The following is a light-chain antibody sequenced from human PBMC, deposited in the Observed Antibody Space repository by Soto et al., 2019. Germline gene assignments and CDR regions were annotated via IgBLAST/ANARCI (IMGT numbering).Light chain of an antibody. CDR3: QQYGSSPRIT. J-gene: IGKJ3*01. V-gene: IGKV3-20*01. CDR2: AAS. Sequence: EIVLTQSPGTLSLSPGERATLSCRASQSFSSSYLAWYQQKPGQAPRLLIYAASSRATGSPDRFSGSVSGTDFTLTISRLEPEDFAVYYCQQYGSSPRITFGPGTKVDIK. CDR1: QSFSSSY.